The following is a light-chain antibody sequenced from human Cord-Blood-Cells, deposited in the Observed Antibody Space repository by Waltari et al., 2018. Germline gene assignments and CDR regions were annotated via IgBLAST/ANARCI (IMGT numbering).Light chain of an antibody. Sequence: SYELPQPPSVSVSPGQPASIPCPGYHSGDKYACWYQQKPGQSPVLVIYQDSKRPSGIPERFSGSNAGNTATLTISGTQAMDEADYYCQAWDSSTAVFGGGTKLTVL. CDR3: QAWDSSTAV. J-gene: IGLJ2*01. V-gene: IGLV3-1*01. CDR1: HSGDKY. CDR2: QDS.